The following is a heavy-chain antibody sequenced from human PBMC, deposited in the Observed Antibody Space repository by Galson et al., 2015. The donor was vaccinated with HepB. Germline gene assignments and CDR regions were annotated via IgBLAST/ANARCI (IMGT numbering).Heavy chain of an antibody. CDR1: GFTFSRYA. CDR3: AKVKGAAYYYYGIDV. Sequence: SLRLSCAASGFTFSRYAMSWVRQAPGKGLEWVSAISGSGGSTYYADSVKGRFTISRDNSKNTLYLQMNSLRAEDTAVYYCAKVKGAAYYYYGIDVWGQGTTVTVSS. D-gene: IGHD6-25*01. CDR2: ISGSGGST. J-gene: IGHJ6*02. V-gene: IGHV3-23*01.